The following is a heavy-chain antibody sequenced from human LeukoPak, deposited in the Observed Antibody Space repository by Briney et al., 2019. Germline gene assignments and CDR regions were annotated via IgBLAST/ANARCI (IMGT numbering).Heavy chain of an antibody. Sequence: PGGSLRLSCAASGFTFSSYAMSWVRQGPGKGLEWVSAISVSGNTYHADSVKGRFTISRDSSKNTLYLQMYSLRAGDAAVYYCARMVAAFDIWGQGTKVTVSS. V-gene: IGHV3-23*01. CDR1: GFTFSSYA. J-gene: IGHJ3*02. CDR3: ARMVAAFDI. CDR2: ISVSGNT. D-gene: IGHD2-8*01.